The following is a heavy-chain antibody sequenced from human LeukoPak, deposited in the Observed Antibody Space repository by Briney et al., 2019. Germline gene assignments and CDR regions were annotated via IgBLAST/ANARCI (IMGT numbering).Heavy chain of an antibody. CDR3: ARPGGYSAYAVSDS. D-gene: IGHD5-12*01. CDR2: IYDSGST. Sequence: SETLSLTCTVSGGSISSSSYYWGWIRQPPGKGLEWIRSIYDSGSTYYNPPLKSRVTISVDTSKNKFPLTLSSVTAADTAVYYCARPGGYSAYAVSDSWGQGTPVTPSS. V-gene: IGHV4-39*01. CDR1: GGSISSSSYY. J-gene: IGHJ4*02.